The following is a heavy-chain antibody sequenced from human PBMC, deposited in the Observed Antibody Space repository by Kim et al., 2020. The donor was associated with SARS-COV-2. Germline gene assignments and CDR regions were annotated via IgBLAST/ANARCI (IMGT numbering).Heavy chain of an antibody. D-gene: IGHD6-19*01. J-gene: IGHJ6*02. CDR1: GFTVSSNY. Sequence: GGSLILSCAASGFTVSSNYMSWVRQAPGKGLEWVSVIYSGGSTYYADSVKGRFTISRDNSKNTLYLQMNSLRAEDTAVYYCARDLRIAVADSYYYYGMDVWGQGTTLTVSS. CDR2: IYSGGST. CDR3: ARDLRIAVADSYYYYGMDV. V-gene: IGHV3-53*01.